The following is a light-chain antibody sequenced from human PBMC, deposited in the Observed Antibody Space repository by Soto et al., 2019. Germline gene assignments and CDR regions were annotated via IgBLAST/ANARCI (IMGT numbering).Light chain of an antibody. Sequence: QSVLTQPPSVSGAPGQRVTISCTGSSSNIGAGYDVHWYQQLPGTAPKHLIYGNSNRPSGVPDRFSGSKSGTSDSLAITGLQAEDEADYYCQSYDSSLSRVFGGGTKLTVL. V-gene: IGLV1-40*01. CDR3: QSYDSSLSRV. CDR1: SSNIGAGYD. CDR2: GNS. J-gene: IGLJ2*01.